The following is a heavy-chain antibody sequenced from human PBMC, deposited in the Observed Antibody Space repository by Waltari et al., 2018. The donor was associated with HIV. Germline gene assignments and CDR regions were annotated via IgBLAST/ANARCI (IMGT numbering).Heavy chain of an antibody. CDR3: ARDPAGYNSGWYNIYYYGMDV. CDR2: IKQDGSEK. J-gene: IGHJ6*02. CDR1: GFTFSSYW. V-gene: IGHV3-7*01. D-gene: IGHD6-19*01. Sequence: EVQLVESGGGLVQPGGSLRLSCAASGFTFSSYWMSWVRQAPGEGLGWVATIKQDGSEKYYVDSVKGRFTISRDNAKNSLYLQLNSLRAEDTAVYYCARDPAGYNSGWYNIYYYGMDVWGQGTTVTVSS.